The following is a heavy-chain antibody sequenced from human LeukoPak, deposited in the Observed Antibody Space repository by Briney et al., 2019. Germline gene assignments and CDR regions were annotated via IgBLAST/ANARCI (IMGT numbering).Heavy chain of an antibody. CDR1: GYTFKDYY. D-gene: IGHD4-23*01. CDR3: ARERLSPGKGFDY. J-gene: IGHJ4*02. Sequence: ASVKVSCKASGYTFKDYYIHWVRQAPGQGLEWMGWVNPNSGGTSYAQKFQGRVTMTRDTSINTVFMELSSLRSNDTAIYYCARERLSPGKGFDYWGPGTLVTVSS. CDR2: VNPNSGGT. V-gene: IGHV1-2*02.